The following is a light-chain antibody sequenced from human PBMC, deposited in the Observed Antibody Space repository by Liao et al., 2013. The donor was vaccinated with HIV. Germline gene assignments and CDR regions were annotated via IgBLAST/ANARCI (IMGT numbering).Light chain of an antibody. J-gene: IGLJ3*02. CDR2: YDS. CDR3: QVWDSSGDHPRV. Sequence: SYDLTQPPSVSVAPGKTARITCGGNNIGSKSVHWYQQKPGQAPVLVIYYDSDRPSGIPERFSGSNSGNTATLTISRVEGGDEADYYCQVWDSSGDHPRVFGGGTKLTVL. CDR1: NIGSKS. V-gene: IGLV3-21*04.